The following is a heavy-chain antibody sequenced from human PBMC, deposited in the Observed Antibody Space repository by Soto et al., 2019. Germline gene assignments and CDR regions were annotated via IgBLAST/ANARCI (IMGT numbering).Heavy chain of an antibody. CDR3: ATLWFGDADY. Sequence: QLQLQESGPGLLKPSETLSLTCTVSGGSMSTSYYWGWIRQPPGKGLEWIGSIYYSGSTYYNPSLKSRVTISVDTSKNQFSLKLTSVTAADTSVYYCATLWFGDADYWGQGTLVSVSS. D-gene: IGHD3-10*01. CDR2: IYYSGST. J-gene: IGHJ4*02. V-gene: IGHV4-39*01. CDR1: GGSMSTSYY.